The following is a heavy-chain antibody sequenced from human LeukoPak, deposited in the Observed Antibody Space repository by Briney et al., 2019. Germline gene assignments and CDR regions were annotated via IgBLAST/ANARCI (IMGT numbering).Heavy chain of an antibody. Sequence: GESLKTPCKASGYISINYWIGWLRQLPAKGLEWMGIIYPGDSNTRYSPSFQGQVTISADTSISTSFLQWTSLKASDTAIYYCARQPLVRDCGGDCEFDYWGEGCLVSVSS. CDR3: ARQPLVRDCGGDCEFDY. CDR2: IYPGDSNT. V-gene: IGHV5-51*01. CDR1: GYISINYW. D-gene: IGHD2-21*02. J-gene: IGHJ4*02.